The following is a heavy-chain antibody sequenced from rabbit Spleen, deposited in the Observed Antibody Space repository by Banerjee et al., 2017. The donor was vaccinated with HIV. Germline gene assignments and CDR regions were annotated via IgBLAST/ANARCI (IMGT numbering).Heavy chain of an antibody. CDR3: GRQFGNDYFNL. CDR2: INTATGKA. J-gene: IGHJ4*01. V-gene: IGHV1S45*01. CDR1: GFSFGDRDV. Sequence: QEQLEESGGGLVKPEGSLTVTCKASGFSFGDRDVMCWVRQAPGKGLEWIACINTATGKAVYATWAKGRFTISKTSSTTVTLQMTSLTAADTATYFCGRQFGNDYFNLWGQGTLVTVS.